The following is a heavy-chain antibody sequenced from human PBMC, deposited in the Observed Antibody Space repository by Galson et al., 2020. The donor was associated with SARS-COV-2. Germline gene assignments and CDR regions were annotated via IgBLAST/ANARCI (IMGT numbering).Heavy chain of an antibody. J-gene: IGHJ6*02. CDR3: ARHGKGSPYGSGSYYGFGLDV. CDR2: IYYSGST. V-gene: IGHV4-59*08. CDR1: GGSLSTYY. D-gene: IGHD3-10*01. Sequence: SETLSLTCTVSGGSLSTYYWSWIRQPPGKGLEWIGYIYYSGSTIYNPSLKIRVTISVDTSKNHFSLMLGSVTAADSAVYYCARHGKGSPYGSGSYYGFGLDVWGQGTTVTVSS.